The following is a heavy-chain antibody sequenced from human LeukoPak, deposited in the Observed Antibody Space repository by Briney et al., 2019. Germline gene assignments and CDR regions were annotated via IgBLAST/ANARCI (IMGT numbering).Heavy chain of an antibody. Sequence: PGGSLRLSCAASGFTFSSYAMHWVRQAPGKGLEWVAVISYDGCNKYYADSVKGRFTISRDNSKNTLYLQMNSLRAEDTAVYYCARDSGYDFGFDYWGQGTLVTVSS. CDR2: ISYDGCNK. V-gene: IGHV3-30*04. CDR3: ARDSGYDFGFDY. CDR1: GFTFSSYA. D-gene: IGHD5-12*01. J-gene: IGHJ4*02.